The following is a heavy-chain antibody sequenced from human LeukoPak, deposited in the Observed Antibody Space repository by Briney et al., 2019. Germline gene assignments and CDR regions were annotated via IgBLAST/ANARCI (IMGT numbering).Heavy chain of an antibody. Sequence: GGSLRLSCAASGFTFSDYYMSWIRQAPGKGLEWVSYISSSSYTNYADSVKGRFTISRDNAKNPLYLQMHSLRAEDTAVYYCARPYSSGWYGGFDLWGRGTLVTVSS. D-gene: IGHD6-19*01. J-gene: IGHJ2*01. CDR1: GFTFSDYY. CDR2: ISSSSYT. CDR3: ARPYSSGWYGGFDL. V-gene: IGHV3-11*03.